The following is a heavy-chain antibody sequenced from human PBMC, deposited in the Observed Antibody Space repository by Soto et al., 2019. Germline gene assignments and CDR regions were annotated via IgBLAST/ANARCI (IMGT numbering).Heavy chain of an antibody. D-gene: IGHD3-3*01. Sequence: PSETLSLTCAVSGGSISSSNWWSCVRQPPGKGLEWIGEIYPSWSTNHNTSLKSRVTISVDKSKNQFSLKLSSVTAADTAVYYCARESRNPGDLTYYDFWSGYYGFDPWGQGTLVTVSS. J-gene: IGHJ5*02. CDR3: ARESRNPGDLTYYDFWSGYYGFDP. CDR1: GGSISSSNW. V-gene: IGHV4-4*02. CDR2: IYPSWST.